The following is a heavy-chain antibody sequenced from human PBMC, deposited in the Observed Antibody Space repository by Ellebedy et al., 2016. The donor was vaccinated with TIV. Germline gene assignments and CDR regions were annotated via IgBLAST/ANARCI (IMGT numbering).Heavy chain of an antibody. CDR1: GGTFSSYA. CDR3: ARSGGMGFYGGNPEGMDV. D-gene: IGHD4-23*01. Sequence: SVKVSCXASGGTFSSYAISWVRQAPGQGLEWMGGIIPIFGTANYAQKFQGRVTITADESTSTAYMELSSLRSEDTAVYYCARSGGMGFYGGNPEGMDVWGQGTTVTVSS. V-gene: IGHV1-69*13. CDR2: IIPIFGTA. J-gene: IGHJ6*02.